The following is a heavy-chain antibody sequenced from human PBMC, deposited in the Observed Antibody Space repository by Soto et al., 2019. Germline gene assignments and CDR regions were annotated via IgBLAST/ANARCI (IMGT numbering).Heavy chain of an antibody. CDR2: ISGSGGST. J-gene: IGHJ6*03. CDR3: AKELGYCSSTSCYRTLSYYYYYMDV. Sequence: GGSLRLSCAASGFTFSSYAMSWVRQAPGKGLEWVSAISGSGGSTYYADSVKGRFTISRDNSKNTLYLQMNSLRAEDTAVYYCAKELGYCSSTSCYRTLSYYYYYMDVWGKGTTVTVSS. V-gene: IGHV3-23*01. CDR1: GFTFSSYA. D-gene: IGHD2-2*01.